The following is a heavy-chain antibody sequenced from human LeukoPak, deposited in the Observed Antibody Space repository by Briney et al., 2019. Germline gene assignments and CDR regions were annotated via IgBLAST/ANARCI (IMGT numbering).Heavy chain of an antibody. CDR1: GFTFKISA. V-gene: IGHV3-23*01. Sequence: PGGSLRLSCVASGFTFKISAMAWVRQAPGKGLEWVSIISGSGDSTDYSNSVKGHFTISRDNSKNTVFLQMDSLRVEDSAVYFCVQTYCSTTRRSPGFDNWGQGTLVTVSS. J-gene: IGHJ4*02. D-gene: IGHD2-2*01. CDR2: ISGSGDST. CDR3: VQTYCSTTRRSPGFDN.